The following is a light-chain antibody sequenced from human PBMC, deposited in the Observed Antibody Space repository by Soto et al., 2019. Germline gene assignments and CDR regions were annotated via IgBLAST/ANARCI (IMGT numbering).Light chain of an antibody. Sequence: EIILTQSPDTLSLSPGERATLSCSASQTVSSNYLAWCQQRPGQAPRLLIYGASTRAAGIPDRFSGSGSGTDFTLTISSLQSEDFAVYYCQQYNYWPPITFGQGTRLEIK. CDR2: GAS. J-gene: IGKJ5*01. CDR1: QTVSSN. V-gene: IGKV3D-15*01. CDR3: QQYNYWPPIT.